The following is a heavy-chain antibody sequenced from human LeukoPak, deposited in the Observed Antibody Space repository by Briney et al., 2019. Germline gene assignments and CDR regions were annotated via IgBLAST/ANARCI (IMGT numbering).Heavy chain of an antibody. Sequence: PGGSLTLSCAASGFTLSSYEMNWVRQAPGKGLEWVSYISSSGSTIFYADSVKGRFTISRDNAKNSLYLQMNSLRAEDTAVYYCARGHYDILTGYYNEMIPQWGPGDYWGQGTLVTVSS. CDR1: GFTLSSYE. CDR2: ISSSGSTI. D-gene: IGHD3-9*01. J-gene: IGHJ4*02. CDR3: ARGHYDILTGYYNEMIPQWGPGDY. V-gene: IGHV3-48*03.